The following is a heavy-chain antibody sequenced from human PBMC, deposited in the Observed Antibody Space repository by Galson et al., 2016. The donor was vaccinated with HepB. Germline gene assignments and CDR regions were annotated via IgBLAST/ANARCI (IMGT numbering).Heavy chain of an antibody. V-gene: IGHV3-23*01. CDR1: GFNFKMYA. CDR2: INAGGFTT. D-gene: IGHD3-10*01. Sequence: SLRLSCAASGFNFKMYAMSWVRQAPGQGLEWVSGINAGGFTTYYAVSVKGRITVSRDNSQNTLSLQMNSLIVEDTAVYYCTEDAIVFRDYFDYWGQGTLVTVSS. J-gene: IGHJ4*02. CDR3: TEDAIVFRDYFDY.